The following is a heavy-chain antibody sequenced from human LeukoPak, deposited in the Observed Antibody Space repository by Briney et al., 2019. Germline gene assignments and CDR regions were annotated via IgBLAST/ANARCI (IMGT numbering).Heavy chain of an antibody. CDR3: AKGIAAAGIEYFDY. CDR1: GFTFSSYG. D-gene: IGHD6-13*01. CDR2: ISYDGSNK. V-gene: IGHV3-30*18. Sequence: GRSLRLSCAASGFTFSSYGMHWVRQAPGKGLEWVAVISYDGSNKYYADSVKGRFTISRDNSKNTLYLQMNSLRAEDTAVHYCAKGIAAAGIEYFDYWGQGTLVTVSS. J-gene: IGHJ4*02.